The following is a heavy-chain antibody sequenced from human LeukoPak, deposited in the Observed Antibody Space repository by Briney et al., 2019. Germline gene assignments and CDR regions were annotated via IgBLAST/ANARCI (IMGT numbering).Heavy chain of an antibody. J-gene: IGHJ6*02. CDR3: AKSYGSYYYSGMDV. D-gene: IGHD4-17*01. CDR1: GFTFDDYA. Sequence: GGSLRLSCAASGFTFDDYAMHWVRQVPGKGLEWVSVISGDGGSTSHADSVKGRFTISRDNNKNSLYLQMNSLRTEDTAFYYCAKSYGSYYYSGMDVWGQGTTVTVSS. CDR2: ISGDGGST. V-gene: IGHV3-43*02.